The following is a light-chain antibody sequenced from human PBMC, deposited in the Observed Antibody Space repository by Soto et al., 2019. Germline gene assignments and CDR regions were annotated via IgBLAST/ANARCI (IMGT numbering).Light chain of an antibody. CDR3: SSYTGGNPSYV. Sequence: QSVLTQPPSASGSPGQSVTISCTGTSSDVGGYNYVSWYRQHPGKAPKLMTYEVSKRPSGVPDRFSGSKSGNTASLTVSGLQAEDEADYYCSSYTGGNPSYVFGTGTKVTVL. CDR1: SSDVGGYNY. V-gene: IGLV2-8*01. CDR2: EVS. J-gene: IGLJ1*01.